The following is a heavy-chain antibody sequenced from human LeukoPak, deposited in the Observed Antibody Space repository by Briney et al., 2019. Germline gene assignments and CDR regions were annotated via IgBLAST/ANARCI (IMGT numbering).Heavy chain of an antibody. D-gene: IGHD3-22*01. J-gene: IGHJ4*02. CDR2: IKEDGSKK. V-gene: IGHV3-7*03. Sequence: GGSLRLSCAASGFTFSGHWMTWVRQAPGKGLEWVANIKEDGSKKNYVDSVKGRFTISRDNAKNSLYLQMTSLRAEDTAMYYCATPLDYRGSSGFHQGGDWGQGTLVTVSS. CDR3: ATPLDYRGSSGFHQGGD. CDR1: GFTFSGHW.